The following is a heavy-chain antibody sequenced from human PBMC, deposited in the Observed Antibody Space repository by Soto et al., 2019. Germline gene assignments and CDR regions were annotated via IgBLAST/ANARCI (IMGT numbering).Heavy chain of an antibody. V-gene: IGHV3-74*01. Sequence: EVQLVDSGGGLVQPGGSLRLSCAASGFTFSSYWMHWVRQAPGKGLVWVSRINSDGSTTSYADSVKGRFTISRDNAKNTLLLQMISLLAEDMSVYYCPRLRPYGSPDYWGQGSLVTVSS. CDR3: PRLRPYGSPDY. CDR2: INSDGSTT. D-gene: IGHD6-13*01. CDR1: GFTFSSYW. J-gene: IGHJ4*02.